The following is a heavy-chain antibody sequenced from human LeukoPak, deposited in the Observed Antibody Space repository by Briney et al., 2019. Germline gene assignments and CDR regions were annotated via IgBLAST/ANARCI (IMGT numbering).Heavy chain of an antibody. CDR2: ISWDGGST. V-gene: IGHV3-43*01. CDR3: AKDEGGDTAMADY. CDR1: GFIFDDYG. J-gene: IGHJ4*02. D-gene: IGHD5-18*01. Sequence: TGGSLRLSCAAFGFIFDDYGMSWVRQAPGKGLEWVSLISWDGGSTYYADSVKGRFTISRDNSKNSLYLQMNSLRTEDTALYYCAKDEGGDTAMADYWGQGTLVTVSS.